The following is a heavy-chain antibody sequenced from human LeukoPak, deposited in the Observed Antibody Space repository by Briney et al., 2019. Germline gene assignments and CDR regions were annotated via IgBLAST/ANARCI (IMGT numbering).Heavy chain of an antibody. CDR2: FDPEDGET. D-gene: IGHD3-10*01. CDR1: GYTLIELS. Sequence: ASVKVSCKVSGYTLIELSMHWVRQAPGKGLEWMGGFDPEDGETIYAQKFQGRVTMTEDTSTDTAYMELSSLRSEDTAVYYCATGVRGVIILGAFDIWGQGTMVTVSS. J-gene: IGHJ3*02. V-gene: IGHV1-24*01. CDR3: ATGVRGVIILGAFDI.